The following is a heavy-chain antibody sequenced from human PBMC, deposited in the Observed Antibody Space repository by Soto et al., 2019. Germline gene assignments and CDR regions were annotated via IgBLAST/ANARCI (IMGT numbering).Heavy chain of an antibody. Sequence: SETLSLTCTVSGGSISSYYWSWTRQPPGKGLEWIGYIYYSGSTNYNPSLKSRVTISVDTSKNQFSLKLSSVTAADTAVYYCAAMTTVTTVDYWGQGTLVTVSS. J-gene: IGHJ4*02. V-gene: IGHV4-59*08. CDR2: IYYSGST. D-gene: IGHD4-17*01. CDR3: AAMTTVTTVDY. CDR1: GGSISSYY.